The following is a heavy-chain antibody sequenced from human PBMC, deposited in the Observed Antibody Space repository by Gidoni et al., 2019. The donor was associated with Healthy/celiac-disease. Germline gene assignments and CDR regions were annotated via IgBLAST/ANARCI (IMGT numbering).Heavy chain of an antibody. J-gene: IGHJ3*02. Sequence: EVQLVQSGAAVKKPGESLKISCTGSGYSFTSSWIGWVRQMPGKGLEWMGIIYPGDSDTRYSPSFQGQVTISADKSISTAYLQWSSLKASDTAMYYCARPGDCTNGVCWDDAFDIWGQGTMVTVSS. CDR2: IYPGDSDT. CDR1: GYSFTSSW. D-gene: IGHD2-8*01. V-gene: IGHV5-51*01. CDR3: ARPGDCTNGVCWDDAFDI.